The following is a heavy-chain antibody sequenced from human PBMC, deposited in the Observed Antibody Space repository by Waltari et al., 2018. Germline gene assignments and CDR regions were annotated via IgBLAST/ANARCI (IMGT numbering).Heavy chain of an antibody. CDR1: GGSISSSSYY. CDR3: AGAVGGLEPYYYYYMDV. J-gene: IGHJ6*03. D-gene: IGHD3-16*01. CDR2: IYYSGRT. V-gene: IGHV4-39*07. Sequence: QLQLQESGPGLVKPSETLSLTCTVSGGSISSSSYYWGWIRQPPGKGLEWIGSIYYSGRTYLHPSLKSRVTIAVDTSKNQFSLKLSSVTAADTAVYYCAGAVGGLEPYYYYYMDVWGKGTTVTISS.